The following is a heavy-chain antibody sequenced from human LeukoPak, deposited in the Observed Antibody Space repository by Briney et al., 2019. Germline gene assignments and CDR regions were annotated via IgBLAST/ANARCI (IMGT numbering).Heavy chain of an antibody. V-gene: IGHV3-30*03. CDR1: GFTSSSYG. CDR2: ISYDGSNK. Sequence: PSGGSLRLSCAASGFTSSSYGMHWVRQAPGKGLEWVAVISYDGSNKYYADSVKGRFTISRDNSKNTLYLQMNSLRAEDTAVYYCARELVAPYGMDVWGQGTTVTVSS. D-gene: IGHD5-12*01. J-gene: IGHJ6*02. CDR3: ARELVAPYGMDV.